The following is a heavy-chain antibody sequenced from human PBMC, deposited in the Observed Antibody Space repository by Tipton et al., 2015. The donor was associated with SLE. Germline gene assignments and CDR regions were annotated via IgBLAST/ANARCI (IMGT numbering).Heavy chain of an antibody. CDR3: AGGRAVAGGDYFDY. D-gene: IGHD3-16*01. J-gene: IGHJ4*02. CDR2: IYYSGST. Sequence: TLSLTCTVSGGSISSYYWSWIRQPPGKGLEWIGYIYYSGSTNYNPSLKRRVTISVDTSKNQFSMKLSSGTAEDTAVYYCAGGRAVAGGDYFDYWGQGALVTVSS. V-gene: IGHV4-59*01. CDR1: GGSISSYY.